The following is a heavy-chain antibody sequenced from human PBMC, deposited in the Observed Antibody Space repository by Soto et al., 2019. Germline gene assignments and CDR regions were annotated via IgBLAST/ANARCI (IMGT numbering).Heavy chain of an antibody. CDR2: INSDGSST. J-gene: IGHJ4*02. CDR3: ARGRYCSRNTCYYDY. V-gene: IGHV3-74*01. CDR1: GFTFTTYW. D-gene: IGHD2-2*01. Sequence: EVQLVESGGGLVQPGGSLRLSCAAFGFTFTTYWMHWVRQAPGKGLVWVSHINSDGSSTSYADSVQGRFTISRDNAKNTLYLQMNSLRAEDTAVYYCARGRYCSRNTCYYDYWGQGTLVTVSS.